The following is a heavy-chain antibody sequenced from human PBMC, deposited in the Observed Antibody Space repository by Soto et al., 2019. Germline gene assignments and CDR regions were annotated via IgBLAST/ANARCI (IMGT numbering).Heavy chain of an antibody. CDR3: AKEHSNFGLVP. J-gene: IGHJ5*02. Sequence: EVQLLESGGGLVQPGGSLRLSCAASGFTFSNFPMTWVRQAPGKGLEWVSAIKISAVDTYYADSVKGRFSISRDNSKNMLYLQLNSLRADDTAIYYCAKEHSNFGLVPWGQGTVVTVTS. V-gene: IGHV3-23*01. D-gene: IGHD4-4*01. CDR1: GFTFSNFP. CDR2: IKISAVDT.